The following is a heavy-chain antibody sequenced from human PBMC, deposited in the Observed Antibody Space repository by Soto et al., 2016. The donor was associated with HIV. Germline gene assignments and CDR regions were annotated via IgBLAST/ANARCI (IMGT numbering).Heavy chain of an antibody. J-gene: IGHJ6*01. Sequence: QVQLVQSGAEVKKPGASVKVSCKASGYTFTGYYMHWVRQAPGQGLEWMGWINPNSGGTNYAQKFQGRVTMTRDTSISTAYMELSRLRSDDTAVYYCARDRANLVMIVVVITPWDVWGKGPRSPSPQ. CDR2: INPNSGGT. CDR1: GYTFTGYY. V-gene: IGHV1-2*02. D-gene: IGHD3-22*01. CDR3: ARDRANLVMIVVVITPWDV.